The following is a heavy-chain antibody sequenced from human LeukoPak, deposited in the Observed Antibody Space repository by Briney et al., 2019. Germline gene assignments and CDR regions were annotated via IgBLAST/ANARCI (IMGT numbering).Heavy chain of an antibody. Sequence: GGSLRLSCAASGFTFSSYYMHWVRHVPGKGLVWVSRIDSDGSSTSYADSVKGRFSISRFNAKETLYLQMNSLRVEDTAVYYCARGTDDIDIWGQGTLVTVSS. V-gene: IGHV3-74*01. D-gene: IGHD3-9*01. CDR1: GFTFSSYY. CDR3: ARGTDDIDI. CDR2: IDSDGSST. J-gene: IGHJ3*02.